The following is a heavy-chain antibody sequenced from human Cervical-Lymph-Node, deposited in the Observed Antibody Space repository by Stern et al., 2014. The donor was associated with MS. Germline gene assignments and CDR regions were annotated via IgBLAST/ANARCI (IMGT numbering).Heavy chain of an antibody. CDR2: IMPIFRET. Sequence: VQLVESGAEVKKPGSSVTVSCKASGGTSTKYAISWARQAPGQGLEWMGGIMPIFRETYYAQRFQGRVTITAAESTSTAYMELSSLTSEDTAIYYCSTYGDDFGMDIWGQGTTVTVSS. CDR3: STYGDDFGMDI. D-gene: IGHD4-17*01. J-gene: IGHJ6*02. CDR1: GGTSTKYA. V-gene: IGHV1-69*01.